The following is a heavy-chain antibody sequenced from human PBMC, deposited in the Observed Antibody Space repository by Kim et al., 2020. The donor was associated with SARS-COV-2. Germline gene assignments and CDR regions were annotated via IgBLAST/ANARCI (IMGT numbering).Heavy chain of an antibody. CDR3: ARAPYYYDSSGYYYYYYYGMDV. CDR1: GGTFSSYA. Sequence: SVKVSCKASGGTFSSYAISWVRQAPGQGLEWMGRIIPILGIANYAQKFQGRVTITADKSTSTAYMELSSLRSEDTAVYYCARAPYYYDSSGYYYYYYYGMDVWGQGTTVTVSS. CDR2: IIPILGIA. V-gene: IGHV1-69*04. J-gene: IGHJ6*01. D-gene: IGHD3-22*01.